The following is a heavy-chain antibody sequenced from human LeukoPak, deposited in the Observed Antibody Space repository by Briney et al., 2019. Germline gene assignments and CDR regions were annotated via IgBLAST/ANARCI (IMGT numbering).Heavy chain of an antibody. V-gene: IGHV4-34*01. CDR1: GGSFSGYY. CDR3: ARDRKDPLGYYYMDV. Sequence: SETLSLTCAVYGGSFSGYYRSWIRQPPGKGLEWIGEINHSGSTNYNPSLKSRVTISVDTSKNQFSLKLSSVTAADTAVYYCARDRKDPLGYYYMDVWGKGTTVTVSS. J-gene: IGHJ6*03. D-gene: IGHD1-14*01. CDR2: INHSGST.